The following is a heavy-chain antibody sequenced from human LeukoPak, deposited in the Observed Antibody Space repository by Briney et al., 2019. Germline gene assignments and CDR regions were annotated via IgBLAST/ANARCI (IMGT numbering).Heavy chain of an antibody. CDR2: IYYSGST. J-gene: IGHJ4*02. CDR1: GGSISSSSYY. Sequence: SETLSLTCTVSGGSISSSSYYWGWIRQPPGKGLEWIGSIYYSGSTYYNPSLKSRVTISVDTSKDQFSLKLSSVTAADTAVYYCARHEYSSDDFDYWGQGTLVTVSS. V-gene: IGHV4-39*01. D-gene: IGHD2/OR15-2a*01. CDR3: ARHEYSSDDFDY.